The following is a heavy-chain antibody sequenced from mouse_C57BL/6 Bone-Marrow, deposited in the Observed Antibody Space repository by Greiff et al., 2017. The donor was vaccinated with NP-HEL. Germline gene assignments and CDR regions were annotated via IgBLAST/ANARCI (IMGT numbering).Heavy chain of an antibody. Sequence: VKLMESGAELMKPGASVKLSCKATGYTFTGYWIEWVKQRPGHGLEWIGEILPGSGSTNNNEKFKGKATFTADTSSNTAYMQLSSLTTEDSAIYYCARELRSDYWCQGTTLTVSS. V-gene: IGHV1-9*01. J-gene: IGHJ2*01. CDR2: ILPGSGST. CDR1: GYTFTGYW. CDR3: ARELRSDY. D-gene: IGHD1-1*01.